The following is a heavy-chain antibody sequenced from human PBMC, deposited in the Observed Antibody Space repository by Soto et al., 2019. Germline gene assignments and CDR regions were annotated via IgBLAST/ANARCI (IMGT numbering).Heavy chain of an antibody. CDR1: GFTFSDYA. CDR3: AKGGRQWLVTSDFNY. J-gene: IGHJ4*02. CDR2: VSHDGRNT. Sequence: VQLVESGGGVVQPGRSLRLSCAASGFTFSDYAMHWVRQAPGKGLEWVAVVSHDGRNTHYADSVKGRFTISGDSSRNTVSLEMPSLRAEDTAVYYWAKGGRQWLVTSDFNYWGQGALVTVSS. D-gene: IGHD6-19*01. V-gene: IGHV3-30*18.